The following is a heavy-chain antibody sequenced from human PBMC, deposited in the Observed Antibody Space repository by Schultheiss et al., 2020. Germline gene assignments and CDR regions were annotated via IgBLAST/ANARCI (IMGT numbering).Heavy chain of an antibody. CDR2: IWYDGSNK. D-gene: IGHD4-23*01. CDR1: GFTFSSYW. CDR3: AKRMTTARWGPWPIDY. V-gene: IGHV3-33*03. Sequence: GGSLRLSCAASGFTFSSYWMHWVRQAPGKGLEWVAVIWYDGSNKYYADSVKGRFTISRDNAKNSLYLQMNSLRAEDTAVYYCAKRMTTARWGPWPIDYWGQGALVTVSS. J-gene: IGHJ4*02.